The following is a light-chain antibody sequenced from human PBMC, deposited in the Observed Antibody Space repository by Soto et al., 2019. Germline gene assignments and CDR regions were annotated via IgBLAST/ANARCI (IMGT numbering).Light chain of an antibody. CDR1: QSVSSSY. CDR2: GAS. Sequence: EIVLTQSPGTLSLSPGARAPLSCRASQSVSSSYLAWYQQKPGQAPRLLIFGASSRATGIPVRFSGSGSGTDFTLTISSLQPEDFAVYFCHQDFNLPWTFGQGTKVDIK. V-gene: IGKV3-20*01. CDR3: HQDFNLPWT. J-gene: IGKJ1*01.